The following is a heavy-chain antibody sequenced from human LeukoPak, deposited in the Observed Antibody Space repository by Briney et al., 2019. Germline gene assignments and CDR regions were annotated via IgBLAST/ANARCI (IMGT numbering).Heavy chain of an antibody. CDR1: GFTFSRYW. CDR2: IKQDGSDK. CDR3: TREGVGGSDT. V-gene: IGHV3-7*01. D-gene: IGHD3-16*01. Sequence: GGSLRLSCAASGFTFSRYWMSWVRQAPGKGLEWVANIKQDGSDKDYVDSVKGRFTISRDNAMNSLYLQMNSLRVEDTAVYYCTREGVGGSDTWGQGAMVTVSS. J-gene: IGHJ3*02.